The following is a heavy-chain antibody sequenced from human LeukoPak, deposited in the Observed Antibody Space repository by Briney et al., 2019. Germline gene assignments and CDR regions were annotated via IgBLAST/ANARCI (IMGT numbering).Heavy chain of an antibody. V-gene: IGHV3-20*04. CDR1: GFTFDDYG. CDR3: ARAVRNYYDSSGINWYFDL. J-gene: IGHJ2*01. CDR2: XXXXGGRT. Sequence: GGSLRLSCAASGFTFDDYGMSWVRQAPGKGMEWVSGXXXXGGRTGYAGSVKGRFTISRDNAKNSLYLQKNSLRAEDTALYYCARAVRNYYDSSGINWYFDLWGRGTLVTVSS. D-gene: IGHD3-22*01.